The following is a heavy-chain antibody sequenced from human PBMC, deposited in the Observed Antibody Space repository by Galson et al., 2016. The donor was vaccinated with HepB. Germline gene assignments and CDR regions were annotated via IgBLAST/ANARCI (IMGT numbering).Heavy chain of an antibody. CDR1: GFSFSNYG. CDR2: ISYDGGHK. CDR3: TKDMEKQQLVSLNFDY. V-gene: IGHV3-30*18. J-gene: IGHJ4*02. D-gene: IGHD6-6*01. Sequence: SLRLSCAASGFSFSNYGVHWVRQAPGKGLGWVAVISYDGGHKNYADSVKGRFTISRDNWKNTLYLQMNSLRAEDTAVYFCTKDMEKQQLVSLNFDYWGQGTSVTVSA.